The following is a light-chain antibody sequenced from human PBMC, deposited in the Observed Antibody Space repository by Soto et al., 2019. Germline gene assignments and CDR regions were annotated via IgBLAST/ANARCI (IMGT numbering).Light chain of an antibody. CDR2: DAS. J-gene: IGKJ5*01. CDR3: QQRSNWPIT. V-gene: IGKV3-11*01. CDR1: QSVSSY. Sequence: EIVLTQSPATLSLSPGERATLSCRASQSVSSYLAWYQQKPGQAPRLFIYDASKRATGIPVRFSGSGSGTDFTLTISSLEPEDFAVYYCQQRSNWPITFGQGTRLEIK.